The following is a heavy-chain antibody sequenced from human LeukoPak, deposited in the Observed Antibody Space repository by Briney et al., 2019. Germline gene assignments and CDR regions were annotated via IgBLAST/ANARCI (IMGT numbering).Heavy chain of an antibody. D-gene: IGHD3-16*01. Sequence: TGGSLRLSCAASGFTFSDYYMTWIRRAPGKGLEWVSYISSSSGFTKYADSVRGRFTISRDNAKNLLYLQMNTLRVDDTAVYYCARGSPPGDWGQGTLVTVSS. CDR3: ARGSPPGD. J-gene: IGHJ4*02. CDR1: GFTFSDYY. CDR2: ISSSSGFT. V-gene: IGHV3-11*05.